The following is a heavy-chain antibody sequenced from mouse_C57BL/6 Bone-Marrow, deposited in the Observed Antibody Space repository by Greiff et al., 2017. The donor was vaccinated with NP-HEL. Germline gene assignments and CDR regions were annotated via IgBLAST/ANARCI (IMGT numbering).Heavy chain of an antibody. Sequence: QVQLQQSGAELARPGASVKMSCTASGYTFTSYTMHWVKQRPGQGLEWIGYINPSSGYTKYNQKFKDKATLTADKSSSTAYMQLNSQTSEESAVYYGGWKRRFDYWGEGTTVT. V-gene: IGHV1-4*01. CDR1: GYTFTSYT. CDR3: GWKRRFDY. D-gene: IGHD2-12*01. CDR2: INPSSGYT. J-gene: IGHJ2*01.